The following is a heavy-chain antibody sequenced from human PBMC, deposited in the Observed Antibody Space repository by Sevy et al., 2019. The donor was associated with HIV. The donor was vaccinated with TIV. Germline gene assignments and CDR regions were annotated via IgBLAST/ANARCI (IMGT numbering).Heavy chain of an antibody. CDR3: ARDGYSQPDGDAFDI. J-gene: IGHJ3*02. V-gene: IGHV3-49*03. Sequence: GGSLRLSCTASGFTFGDYAMSWFRQAPGKGLEWVGFIKSKAYGGKTEYAASVKGSFTISRDYSKSIAYLQMNSLKTEDTAVYYCARDGYSQPDGDAFDIWGQGTMVTVSS. D-gene: IGHD5-18*01. CDR2: IKSKAYGGKT. CDR1: GFTFGDYA.